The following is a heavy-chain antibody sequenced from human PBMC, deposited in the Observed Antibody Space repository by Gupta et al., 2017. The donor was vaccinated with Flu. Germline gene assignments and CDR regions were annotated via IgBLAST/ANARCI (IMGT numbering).Heavy chain of an antibody. CDR2: ISYDGSYK. CDR3: ARDQREYCSGGDCYPQILDF. J-gene: IGHJ4*02. V-gene: IGHV3-30*03. D-gene: IGHD2-15*01. CDR1: GFIFSDYG. Sequence: QVQLVESGGGVVQPGRSLRLSCAASGFIFSDYGIHWVRQAPGKGLEWVAVISYDGSYKYYGDSVKGRFTISRDNSKNTLYLEMNSLRPDDTAMYYCARDQREYCSGGDCYPQILDFWGQGSLVTVS.